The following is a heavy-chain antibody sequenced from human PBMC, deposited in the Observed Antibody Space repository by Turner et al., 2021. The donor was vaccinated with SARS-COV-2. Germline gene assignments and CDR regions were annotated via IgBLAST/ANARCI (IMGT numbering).Heavy chain of an antibody. CDR2: NYSGGRK. CDR1: GFTVSSNY. D-gene: IGHD6-13*01. Sequence: EVQLVESGGGLVDPGGSLRLSSAASGFTVSSNYMSWGRQAAGKGLEWVSGNYSGGRKYYEDSVKGSFTISRDNTKNTMYLQMNSLRVDDTAVYACAREAAAGNLHGWFDPWGQGTLVTVSS. CDR3: AREAAAGNLHGWFDP. J-gene: IGHJ5*02. V-gene: IGHV3-66*01.